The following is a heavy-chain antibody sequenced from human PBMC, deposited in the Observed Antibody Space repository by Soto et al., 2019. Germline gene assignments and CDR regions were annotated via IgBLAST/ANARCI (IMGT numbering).Heavy chain of an antibody. CDR2: ISSSSSTI. D-gene: IGHD2-21*02. Sequence: GGSLRLSCAASGFTFSSYSMNWVRQAPGKGLEWVSYISSSSSTIYYADSVKGRFTISRDNAKNSLYLQMNSLRDEDTAVYYCARERLAYCGGDCYSNYFDYWGQGTLVTVSS. J-gene: IGHJ4*02. CDR1: GFTFSSYS. V-gene: IGHV3-48*02. CDR3: ARERLAYCGGDCYSNYFDY.